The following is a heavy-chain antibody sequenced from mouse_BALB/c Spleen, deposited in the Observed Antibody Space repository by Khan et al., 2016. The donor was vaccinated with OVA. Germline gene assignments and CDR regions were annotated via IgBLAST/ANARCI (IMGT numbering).Heavy chain of an antibody. J-gene: IGHJ3*01. CDR2: IDPFSGGT. Sequence: VQLQQPGPELMKPGASVKISCKASGYSFTTYYIHWVMQSHGTSLEWIGYIDPFSGGTNYNKKFKGKATLTVDKSSSTAYIHHTNLTSEDSAVYYCTRHGYVAWFTYWGQGTLVTVSA. V-gene: IGHV1S135*01. CDR1: GYSFTTYY. CDR3: TRHGYVAWFTY. D-gene: IGHD2-2*01.